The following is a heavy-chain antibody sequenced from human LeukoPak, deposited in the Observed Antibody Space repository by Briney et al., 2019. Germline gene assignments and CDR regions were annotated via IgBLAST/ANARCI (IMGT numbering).Heavy chain of an antibody. CDR2: ISVSAEYI. CDR1: GFTFSTYV. CDR3: ASGPPFLKYFEY. Sequence: PGGSLRLSCAASGFTFSTYVMNWFRQAPGKGVEWVSTISVSAEYIFYADSVKGRFTISRDDSNNALYLQMHSLRAEDTALYYCASGPPFLKYFEYWGQGTLVTVSS. D-gene: IGHD3-3*01. V-gene: IGHV3-23*01. J-gene: IGHJ4*02.